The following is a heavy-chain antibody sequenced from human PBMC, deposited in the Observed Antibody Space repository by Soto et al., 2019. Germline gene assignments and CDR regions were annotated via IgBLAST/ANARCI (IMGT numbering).Heavy chain of an antibody. CDR2: IIPIFGTA. D-gene: IGHD5-18*01. V-gene: IGHV1-69*13. J-gene: IGHJ5*02. Sequence: GASVKVSCKTSGGTFSSYAISWVRQAPGQGLEWMGGIIPIFGTANYAQKFQGRVTITADESTSTAYMELSSLRSEDTAVYYCATELWSPNWFDPGAREPWSPSPQ. CDR1: GGTFSSYA. CDR3: ATELWSPNWFDP.